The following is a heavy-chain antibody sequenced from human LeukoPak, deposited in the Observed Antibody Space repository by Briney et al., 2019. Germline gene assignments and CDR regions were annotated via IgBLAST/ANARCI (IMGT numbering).Heavy chain of an antibody. J-gene: IGHJ4*02. CDR2: ISYDGSNK. V-gene: IGHV3-30*04. D-gene: IGHD6-13*01. Sequence: GGSLRLSCAASGFTLSSYAMHWVRQAPGKGLEWVAVISYDGSNKYYADSVKGRFTISRDNSKNTLYLQMNSLRAEDTAVYYCASLSIAAAGTDYWGQGTLVTVSS. CDR3: ASLSIAAAGTDY. CDR1: GFTLSSYA.